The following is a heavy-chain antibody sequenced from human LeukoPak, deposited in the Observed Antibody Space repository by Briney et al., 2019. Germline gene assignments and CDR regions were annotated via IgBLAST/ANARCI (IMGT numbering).Heavy chain of an antibody. V-gene: IGHV1-69*13. J-gene: IGHJ6*03. Sequence: SVKVSCKASGGTFSSYAIGWVRQAPGQGLEWMGGINPIFGTANYAQKFQGRVTITADESTSTAYMELSSLRSEDTAVYYCAGHTWIQLWSSYYYYYMDVWGKGTTVTVSS. CDR1: GGTFSSYA. CDR2: INPIFGTA. CDR3: AGHTWIQLWSSYYYYYMDV. D-gene: IGHD5-18*01.